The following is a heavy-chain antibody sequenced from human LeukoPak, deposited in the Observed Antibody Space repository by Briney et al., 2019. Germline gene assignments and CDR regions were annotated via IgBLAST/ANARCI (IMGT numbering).Heavy chain of an antibody. D-gene: IGHD6-13*01. J-gene: IGHJ4*02. Sequence: PGGSLRLSCAASGFTFSNFAIHWVRQAPGKGLEWVSIVNGDGVNTYYADSVKGRFTISRDNSKNTVYLQMNSLRAEDTAVYYCARDLGAAGCWGQGTLVTVSS. CDR2: VNGDGVNT. V-gene: IGHV3-23*01. CDR3: ARDLGAAGC. CDR1: GFTFSNFA.